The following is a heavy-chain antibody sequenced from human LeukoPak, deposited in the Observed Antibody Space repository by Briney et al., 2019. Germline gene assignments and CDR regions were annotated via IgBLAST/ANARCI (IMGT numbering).Heavy chain of an antibody. CDR2: IYYSGST. J-gene: IGHJ4*02. V-gene: IGHV4-59*12. CDR3: ARGVGGGSQRNY. D-gene: IGHD4-23*01. CDR1: GGSISSSY. Sequence: SETLSLTCTVSGGSISSSYWSWIRQPPGKGLEWIGYIYYSGSTNFNPSLKSRVTISVDTSKNQFSLKLSSVTAADTAVYYCARGVGGGSQRNYWGQGTLVTVSS.